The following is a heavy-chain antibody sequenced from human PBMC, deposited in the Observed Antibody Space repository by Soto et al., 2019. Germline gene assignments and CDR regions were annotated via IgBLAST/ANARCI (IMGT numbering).Heavy chain of an antibody. V-gene: IGHV1-69*06. CDR2: IIPIFGTA. Sequence: QVQLVQSGAEVKKPGSSVKVSCKASGGTFSSYAISWVRQAPGQGLEWMGGIIPIFGTANYAQKFQGRVTITADKSTSTAYMELSSLSSEDTAVYYCARSGGCSSTSCYKMSHYGMDVWGQGTTVTVSS. CDR1: GGTFSSYA. J-gene: IGHJ6*02. CDR3: ARSGGCSSTSCYKMSHYGMDV. D-gene: IGHD2-2*02.